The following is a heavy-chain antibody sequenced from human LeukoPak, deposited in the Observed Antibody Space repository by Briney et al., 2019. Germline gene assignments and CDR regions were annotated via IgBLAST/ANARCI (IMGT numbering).Heavy chain of an antibody. V-gene: IGHV3-74*01. CDR3: AKDWTVSITHWFDS. J-gene: IGHJ5*01. CDR2: INSDGSST. Sequence: GSLRLSCAASGFTFSSYWMHWVRQAPGKGLVWVSRINSDGSSTSYADSVKGRFTISRDNSKNTLYLQMNSLRAEDTAVFYCAKDWTVSITHWFDSWGQGTLVTVSS. D-gene: IGHD2/OR15-2a*01. CDR1: GFTFSSYW.